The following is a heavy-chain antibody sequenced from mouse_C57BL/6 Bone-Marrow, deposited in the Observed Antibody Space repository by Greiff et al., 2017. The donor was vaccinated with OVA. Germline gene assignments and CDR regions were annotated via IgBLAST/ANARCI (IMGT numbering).Heavy chain of an antibody. V-gene: IGHV1-82*01. CDR1: GYAFSSSW. J-gene: IGHJ2*01. D-gene: IGHD1-3*01. CDR3: ATERGSYYFDY. Sequence: QVQLQQSGPELVKPGASVKISCKASGYAFSSSWMNWVKQRPGKGLEWIGRIYPGDGDTNYNGKFKGKATLTADKSSSTAYMQLSSLTSEDSAVYFCATERGSYYFDYWGQGTTLTVSS. CDR2: IYPGDGDT.